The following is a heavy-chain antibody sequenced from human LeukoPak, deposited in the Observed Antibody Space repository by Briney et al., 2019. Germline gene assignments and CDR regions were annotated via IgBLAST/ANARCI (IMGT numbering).Heavy chain of an antibody. V-gene: IGHV3-23*01. CDR1: GFTFSSYA. J-gene: IGHJ3*02. D-gene: IGHD6-13*01. CDR2: ISGSGGST. Sequence: GGSLRLSCAASGFTFSSYAMSWVRQAPGKGLEWVSAISGSGGSTYYADSVKGRFTISRGNSKNTLYLQMNSLRAEDTAVYYCAKSQYSSSWHDAFDIWGQGTMVTVSS. CDR3: AKSQYSSSWHDAFDI.